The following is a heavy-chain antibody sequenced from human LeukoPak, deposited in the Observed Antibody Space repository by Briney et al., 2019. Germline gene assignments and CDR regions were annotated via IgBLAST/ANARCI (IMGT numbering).Heavy chain of an antibody. CDR2: MNPNSGNT. Sequence: ASVKVSCKASGYTLTSYDINWVRQATGQGLEWMGWMNPNSGNTGYAQKFQGRVTMTRNTSISTAYMELSSLRSEDTAVYYCARVNTDKLYNWFDPWGQGTLVTVSS. J-gene: IGHJ5*02. CDR1: GYTLTSYD. CDR3: ARVNTDKLYNWFDP. V-gene: IGHV1-8*01.